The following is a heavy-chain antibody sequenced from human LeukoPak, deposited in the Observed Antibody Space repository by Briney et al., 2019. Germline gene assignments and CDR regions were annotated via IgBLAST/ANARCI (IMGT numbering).Heavy chain of an antibody. CDR1: GYTFTSYD. J-gene: IGHJ5*02. V-gene: IGHV1-2*02. D-gene: IGHD6-13*01. CDR3: ARDRGGIAAAPLNWFDP. CDR2: INPNSGGT. Sequence: GASVKVSCKASGYTFTSYDINWVRQATGQGLEWMGWINPNSGGTNYAQKFQGRVTMTRDTSISTAYMELSRLRSDDTAVYYCARDRGGIAAAPLNWFDPWGQGTLVTVSS.